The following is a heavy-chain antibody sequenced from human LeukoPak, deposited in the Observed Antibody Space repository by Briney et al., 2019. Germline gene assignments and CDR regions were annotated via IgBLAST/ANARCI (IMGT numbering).Heavy chain of an antibody. CDR1: GGSISSYY. CDR2: IYYSGST. D-gene: IGHD6-13*01. V-gene: IGHV4-59*01. CDR3: ASQQRYAESAFDI. J-gene: IGHJ3*02. Sequence: PSETLSLTCTVSGGSISSYYWSWIRQPPGKGLEWIGYIYYSGSTNYNPSLKSRVTISVDTSKNQFSLKLSSVTAADTAVYYCASQQRYAESAFDIWGQGTMVTVSS.